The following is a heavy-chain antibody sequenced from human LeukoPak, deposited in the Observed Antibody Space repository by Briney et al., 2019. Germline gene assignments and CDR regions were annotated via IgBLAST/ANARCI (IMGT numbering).Heavy chain of an antibody. CDR3: ASGPCGGNPFDF. V-gene: IGHV3-48*02. J-gene: IGHJ4*02. CDR2: IFSSTLV. Sequence: GGSLRLSCEASGFTFTFYGMHWVRQSPGKGLEWISFIFSSTLVNYADSVKGRFTISRDNAKNSIYLQMRSLRDEDTAVYYCASGPCGGNPFDFWGQGTLVTVSS. CDR1: GFTFTFYG. D-gene: IGHD4-23*01.